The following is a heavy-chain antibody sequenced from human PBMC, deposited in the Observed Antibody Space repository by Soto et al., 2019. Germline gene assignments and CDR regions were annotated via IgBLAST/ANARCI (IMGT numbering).Heavy chain of an antibody. Sequence: SETLSLTCTVSGGSISSGDYYWSWIRQPPGKGLEWIGYIYYSGSTYYNPSLKSRVTISVDTSKNQFSLKLSSVTAADTAVYYCAREYGSGSYEFDYWGQGTLVTVSS. J-gene: IGHJ4*02. CDR1: GGSISSGDYY. D-gene: IGHD3-10*01. CDR2: IYYSGST. V-gene: IGHV4-30-4*01. CDR3: AREYGSGSYEFDY.